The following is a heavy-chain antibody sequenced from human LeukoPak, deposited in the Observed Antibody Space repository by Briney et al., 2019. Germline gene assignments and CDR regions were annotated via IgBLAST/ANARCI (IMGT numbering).Heavy chain of an antibody. CDR1: GFTFSNYW. J-gene: IGHJ4*02. CDR2: IKQDGTEK. V-gene: IGHV3-7*01. Sequence: GGSLRLSCAASGFTFSNYWMTWVRQAPGKGLEWVANIKQDGTEKYYVDSVKGRFTISRDNAENSLYLQMNSLRAEDTAVYYCARDPPAVKSGTYGWGQGTLVTVSS. CDR3: ARDPPAVKSGTYG. D-gene: IGHD4-11*01.